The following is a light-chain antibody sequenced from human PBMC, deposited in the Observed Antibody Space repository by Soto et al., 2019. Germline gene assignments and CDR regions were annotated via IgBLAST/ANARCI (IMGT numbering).Light chain of an antibody. J-gene: IGKJ1*01. CDR1: QSVNNY. CDR2: AAS. CDR3: PQSYSTPWT. V-gene: IGKV1-39*01. Sequence: QSTKSPLPVSASVRDSVTMTCRASQSVNNYLNWYQQKPGEAPKLLIYAASSLQIGVPSRFGGSGSGTDFTLAISGLQPEDFAIYYCPQSYSTPWTFGEGTKVDIK.